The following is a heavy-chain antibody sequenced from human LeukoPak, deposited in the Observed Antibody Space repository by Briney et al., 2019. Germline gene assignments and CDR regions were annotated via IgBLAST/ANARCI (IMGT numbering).Heavy chain of an antibody. V-gene: IGHV4-59*01. CDR2: IYYTGST. D-gene: IGHD1-26*01. CDR3: ARDRGSQPFIDY. CDR1: GGSISSYY. J-gene: IGHJ4*02. Sequence: SETLSLTCTVSGGSISSYYWSWIRQPPGKGLEWIGYIYYTGSTSYNPSLKSRVTISVDTSKNQFSLRLYSVTAADTAVYYCARDRGSQPFIDYWGQGTLVTVSS.